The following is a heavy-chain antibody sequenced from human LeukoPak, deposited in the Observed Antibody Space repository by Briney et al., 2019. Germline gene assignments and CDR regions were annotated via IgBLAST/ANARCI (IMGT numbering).Heavy chain of an antibody. CDR2: IRYDGTNA. V-gene: IGHV3-30*02. D-gene: IGHD4-17*01. CDR3: AKDQRIPTVTTINYYDYMDV. CDR1: GFTFNSYG. J-gene: IGHJ6*03. Sequence: GGSLRLSCAASGFTFNSYGMHWVRQAPGKGLEWVAFIRYDGTNAYYPDSVRGRFTISRDNSKNTLYLQMNSLRGEDTAVYYCAKDQRIPTVTTINYYDYMDVWGKGTTVTVSS.